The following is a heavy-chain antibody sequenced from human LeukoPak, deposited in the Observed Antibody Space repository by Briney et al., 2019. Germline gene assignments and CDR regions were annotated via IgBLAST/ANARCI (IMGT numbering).Heavy chain of an antibody. J-gene: IGHJ4*02. D-gene: IGHD4/OR15-4a*01. CDR3: ARGRTSFDY. V-gene: IGHV4-59*01. CDR2: MSHSGST. CDR1: GGYLSSYY. Sequence: SETLSLTCTVSGGYLSSYYWSWIRHPPGKGLEWIGYMSHSGSTNYSPSLKSRVTISLDTSKNQFSLKLTSVTAADTAVYYCARGRTSFDYWGQGTLVSVSS.